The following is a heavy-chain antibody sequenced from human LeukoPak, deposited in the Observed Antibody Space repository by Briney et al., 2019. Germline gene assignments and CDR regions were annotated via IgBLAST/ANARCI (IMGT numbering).Heavy chain of an antibody. CDR3: ARDRVAAAGTDY. CDR2: IYTSGST. V-gene: IGHV4-4*07. D-gene: IGHD6-13*01. Sequence: TSETLSLTCTVSGGSISRYYWSWIRQPAGKGLEWIGRIYTSGSTNYNPSLKSRVTISVDKSKNQFSLKLSSVTAADTAVYYCARDRVAAAGTDYWGQGTLVTVSS. J-gene: IGHJ4*02. CDR1: GGSISRYY.